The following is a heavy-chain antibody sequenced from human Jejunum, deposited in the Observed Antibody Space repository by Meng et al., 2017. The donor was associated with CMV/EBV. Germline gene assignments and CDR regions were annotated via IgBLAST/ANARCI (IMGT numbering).Heavy chain of an antibody. D-gene: IGHD3-10*01. CDR2: INDIGST. V-gene: IGHV4-34*01. Sequence: AVYGGSFSGYYWSWIRQPPGKRLEWIGEINDIGSTNYNPSLKSRVSLSVDTSKNQFSLKVNAVTAADTAVYYCAREGTLSFSLDSWGQGTLVTVSS. J-gene: IGHJ4*02. CDR1: GGSFSGYY. CDR3: AREGTLSFSLDS.